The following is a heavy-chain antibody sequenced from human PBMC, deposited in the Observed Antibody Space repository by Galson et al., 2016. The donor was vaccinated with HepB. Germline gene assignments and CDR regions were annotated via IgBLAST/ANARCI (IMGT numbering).Heavy chain of an antibody. D-gene: IGHD7-27*01. CDR3: AKGEVWGSRYFYGVDV. Sequence: SLRLSCAASGFTVSSNYMSWVRQAPGKGLEWVSVINSGGSTYHSDSVKGRFTISRDNSKNTLYLQINSLRAEDTAVYYCAKGEVWGSRYFYGVDVWGQGTTVTVSS. CDR2: INSGGST. J-gene: IGHJ6*02. V-gene: IGHV3-53*01. CDR1: GFTVSSNY.